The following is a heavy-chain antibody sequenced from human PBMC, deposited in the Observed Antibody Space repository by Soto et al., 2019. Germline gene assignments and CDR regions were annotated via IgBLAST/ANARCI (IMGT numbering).Heavy chain of an antibody. V-gene: IGHV1-2*02. CDR2: INPNSGGT. CDR1: GYTLTGYY. D-gene: IGHD6-19*01. CDR3: ARGSLAVAGTWFDWFDP. Sequence: ASVKVSCKASGYTLTGYYMHWVRQAPGQGLEWMGWINPNSGGTNYAQKFQGRVTMTRDTSISTAYMELSRLRSDDTAVYYCARGSLAVAGTWFDWFDPWGQGTLVTVSS. J-gene: IGHJ5*02.